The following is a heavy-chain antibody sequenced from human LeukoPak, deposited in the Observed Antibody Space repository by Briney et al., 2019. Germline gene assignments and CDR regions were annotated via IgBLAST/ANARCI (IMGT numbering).Heavy chain of an antibody. Sequence: GGSLRLSCAASAFTVSSNYMSWVRQAPGKGLEWVSVIYSGGSTYYADSVKGRFTISRDNSKNTLYLQMNSLRAEDTAVYYCARDVVGAQPGYWGQGTLVTVSS. J-gene: IGHJ4*02. V-gene: IGHV3-53*01. CDR2: IYSGGST. CDR3: ARDVVGAQPGY. D-gene: IGHD1-26*01. CDR1: AFTVSSNY.